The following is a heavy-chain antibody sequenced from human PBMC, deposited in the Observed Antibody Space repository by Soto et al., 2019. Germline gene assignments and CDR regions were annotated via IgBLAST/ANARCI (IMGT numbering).Heavy chain of an antibody. V-gene: IGHV4-34*01. D-gene: IGHD6-19*01. Sequence: SETLSFTCAVYGGSFSGYYWSWIRQPPGKGLEWIGEINHSGSTNYNPSLKSRVTISVDTSKNQFSLKLSSVTAADTAVYYCARGPALSSGWYKRGAFDIWGQGTMVTVSS. CDR1: GGSFSGYY. J-gene: IGHJ3*02. CDR2: INHSGST. CDR3: ARGPALSSGWYKRGAFDI.